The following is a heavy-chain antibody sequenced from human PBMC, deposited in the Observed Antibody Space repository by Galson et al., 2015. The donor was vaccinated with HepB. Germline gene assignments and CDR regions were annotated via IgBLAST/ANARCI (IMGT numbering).Heavy chain of an antibody. D-gene: IGHD6-6*01. CDR3: ARQVAARPYYYFDY. CDR1: GYNFAFYW. Sequence: QSGAEVKKPGESLTISCKGSGYNFAFYWITWVRQMPGQGLEWMARVDPRDSYTNYSPSFQGHVTISADKSISTAYLQWSSLKASDTAMYYCARQVAARPYYYFDYWGQGTLVTVSS. V-gene: IGHV5-10-1*01. J-gene: IGHJ4*02. CDR2: VDPRDSYT.